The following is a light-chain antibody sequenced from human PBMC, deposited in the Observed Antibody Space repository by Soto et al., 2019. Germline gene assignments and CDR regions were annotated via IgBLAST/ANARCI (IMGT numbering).Light chain of an antibody. Sequence: QAVVTQPPSASGTPGQRVTISCSGSSSNIGSTTVNWYQQLPGTAPKLLMYSNNQRPSGVPERFSGSKSGTSASLAISGLQSEDEADYYCAAWDDSLNGDVFGTGTKVTVL. CDR1: SSNIGSTT. CDR3: AAWDDSLNGDV. J-gene: IGLJ1*01. V-gene: IGLV1-44*01. CDR2: SNN.